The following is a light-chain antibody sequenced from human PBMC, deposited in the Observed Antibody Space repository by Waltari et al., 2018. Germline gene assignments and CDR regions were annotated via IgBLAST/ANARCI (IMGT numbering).Light chain of an antibody. CDR1: QSVLYSSNNKNY. Sequence: DIVMTQSPDSLALSLGERATIHCKSSQSVLYSSNNKNYLAWYQQKPGQPPKLLIYWASTRESGVPDRFSGSGSGTDFTLTISSLQAEDVAVYYCQQCYLTPYTFGQGTNLEIK. CDR2: WAS. V-gene: IGKV4-1*01. J-gene: IGKJ2*01. CDR3: QQCYLTPYT.